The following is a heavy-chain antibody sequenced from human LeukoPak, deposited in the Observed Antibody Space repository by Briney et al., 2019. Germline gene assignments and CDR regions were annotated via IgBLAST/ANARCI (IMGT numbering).Heavy chain of an antibody. D-gene: IGHD5-18*01. V-gene: IGHV4-61*02. CDR1: GGSISSGSYY. J-gene: IGHJ6*02. CDR2: IYTSGST. Sequence: SQTLSLTCTVSGGSISSGSYYWIWIRQPAGKGLEWIGRIYTSGSTNYNPSLKSRVTISVDTSKNQFSLKLSSVTAADTAVYYCARSGGWIRYYYYGMDVWGQGTTVTVSS. CDR3: ARSGGWIRYYYYGMDV.